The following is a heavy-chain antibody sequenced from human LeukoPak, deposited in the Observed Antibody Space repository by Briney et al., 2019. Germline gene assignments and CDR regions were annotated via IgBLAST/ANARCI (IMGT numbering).Heavy chain of an antibody. D-gene: IGHD4-17*01. CDR3: ARARRPTTVTTPGYYYGMDV. J-gene: IGHJ6*02. CDR1: GYTFTSYY. V-gene: IGHV1-46*01. Sequence: GASVKVSCKASGYTFTSYYMHWVRQAPGQGLEWMGIINPSGGSTSYAQKFQGRVTMTRDTSTSTVYMELSSLRSEDTAVYYCARARRPTTVTTPGYYYGMDVWGQGTTVTVSS. CDR2: INPSGGST.